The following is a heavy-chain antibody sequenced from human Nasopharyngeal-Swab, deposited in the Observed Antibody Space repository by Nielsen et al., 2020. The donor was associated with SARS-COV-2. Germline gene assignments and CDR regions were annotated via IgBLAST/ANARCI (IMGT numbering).Heavy chain of an antibody. Sequence: SVKVSCKASGYTFTSYGISWVRQAPGQGLEWMGWISAYNGNTNYAQKLQGRVTMTTDTSTSTAYMELRSLTSDDTAVYYCARALSARTTFNCLGPWGQGTLVTVSS. CDR3: ARALSARTTFNCLGP. CDR1: GYTFTSYG. J-gene: IGHJ5*02. D-gene: IGHD4-17*01. CDR2: ISAYNGNT. V-gene: IGHV1-18*01.